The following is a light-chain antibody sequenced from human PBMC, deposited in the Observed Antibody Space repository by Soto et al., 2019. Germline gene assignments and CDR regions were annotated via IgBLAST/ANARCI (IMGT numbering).Light chain of an antibody. CDR3: QSYDSSLSAVV. Sequence: QSVLTQPPSVSGAPGQRVTISCTGSSSNIGTGYDLHWYQQLPGTAPKLLIYVNSNRPSGVPDRFAGYKSGTSASLASTGLQADDEADYYCQSYDSSLSAVVFGGGTKLTVL. CDR2: VNS. CDR1: SSNIGTGYD. J-gene: IGLJ2*01. V-gene: IGLV1-40*01.